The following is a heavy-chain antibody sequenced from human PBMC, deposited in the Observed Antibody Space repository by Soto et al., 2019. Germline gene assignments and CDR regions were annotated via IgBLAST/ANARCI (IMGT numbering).Heavy chain of an antibody. V-gene: IGHV2-5*02. CDR2: IYWDDDK. Sequence: QITLKESGPTLVKPTQTLTLTCTFSGFSLSTSGVGVGWIRQPPGKALEWLALIYWDDDKRYSPSLKSRLTITKDAAKNQVVITMTDMGPVDTATYYCTHGDRQGAALTNNWFDPGVQGTLVAVSS. CDR1: GFSLSTSGVG. J-gene: IGHJ5*02. D-gene: IGHD6-6*01. CDR3: THGDRQGAALTNNWFDP.